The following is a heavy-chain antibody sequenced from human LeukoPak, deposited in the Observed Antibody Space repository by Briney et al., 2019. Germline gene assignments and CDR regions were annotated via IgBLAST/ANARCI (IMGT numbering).Heavy chain of an antibody. CDR1: GYTFTGYY. CDR2: INPNSGGT. D-gene: IGHD6-19*01. CDR3: ARAQWLAPDGTWFDP. Sequence: GASVKVSCKASGYTFTGYYMHWVRQAPGQGLEWVGRINPNSGGTNYAQKFQGRVTMTRDTSISTAYMELSRLRSDDTAVYYCARAQWLAPDGTWFDPWGQGTLVTVSS. V-gene: IGHV1-2*06. J-gene: IGHJ5*02.